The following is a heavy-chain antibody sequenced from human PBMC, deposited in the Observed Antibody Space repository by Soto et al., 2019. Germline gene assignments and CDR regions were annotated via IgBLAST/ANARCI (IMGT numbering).Heavy chain of an antibody. D-gene: IGHD3-22*01. J-gene: IGHJ3*02. CDR1: GYTFTSYA. CDR3: ARSATYYYDSSGYYHI. Sequence: ASVKVSCKASGYTFTSYAMHCVRQAPGQRLEWMGWINAGNGNTKYSQKFQGRVTITRDTSASTAYMELSSLRSEDTAVYYCARSATYYYDSSGYYHIWGQGTMVTVSS. V-gene: IGHV1-3*01. CDR2: INAGNGNT.